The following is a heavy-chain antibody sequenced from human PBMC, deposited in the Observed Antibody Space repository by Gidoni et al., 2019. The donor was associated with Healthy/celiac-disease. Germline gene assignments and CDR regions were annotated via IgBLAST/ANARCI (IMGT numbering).Heavy chain of an antibody. CDR2: ISGSGGST. V-gene: IGHV3-23*01. CDR1: GFTFSSYA. D-gene: IGHD5-12*01. J-gene: IGHJ4*02. CDR3: AKDRWSYSGYNIDY. Sequence: EVQLLESGGGLVQPGGSLSLSCAASGFTFSSYAMSWVRQAPGKGLEWVSAISGSGGSTYYADSVKGRFTISRDNSKNTLYLQMNSLRAEDTAVYYCAKDRWSYSGYNIDYWGQGTLVTVSS.